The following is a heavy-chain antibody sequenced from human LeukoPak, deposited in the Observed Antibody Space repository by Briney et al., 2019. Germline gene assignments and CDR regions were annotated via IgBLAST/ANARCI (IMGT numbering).Heavy chain of an antibody. CDR3: ARDRLPSYSGYDSNWFDP. J-gene: IGHJ5*02. V-gene: IGHV4-31*03. CDR2: IYYSGST. D-gene: IGHD5-12*01. CDR1: GGSISSGGYY. Sequence: PSQTLSLTCTVSGGSISSGGYYWGWIRQHPGKGLEWIVYIYYSGSTYYNPSLKSRVTISVDTSKNQFSLKLSSVTAADTAVYYCARDRLPSYSGYDSNWFDPWGQGTLVTVSS.